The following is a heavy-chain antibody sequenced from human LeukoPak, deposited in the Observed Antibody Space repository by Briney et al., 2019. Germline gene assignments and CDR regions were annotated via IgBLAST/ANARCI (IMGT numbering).Heavy chain of an antibody. CDR1: GGSISSGSYY. V-gene: IGHV4-61*02. CDR2: IYTSGST. D-gene: IGHD6-6*01. Sequence: SQTLSLTCTVSGGSISSGSYYWSWLRQPAGKGLEWIGRIYTSGSTNYNPSLKSRVTISVDTSKNQFSLKLSSVTAADTAVYYCARDHGYSSSSNIYYYYYMDVWGKGTTVTVSS. J-gene: IGHJ6*03. CDR3: ARDHGYSSSSNIYYYYYMDV.